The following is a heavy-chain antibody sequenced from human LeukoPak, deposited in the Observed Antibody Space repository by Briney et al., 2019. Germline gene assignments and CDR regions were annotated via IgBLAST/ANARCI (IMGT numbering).Heavy chain of an antibody. CDR2: IYSGGST. Sequence: PGGSLRLSCAASGFTVSSNYMSWVRQAPGKGLEWVSVIYSGGSTYYADSVKGRFTISRDNSKNTLYLQMNSLRAEDTAVYYCARGVEYSGYGEINYWGQGTLVTVSS. V-gene: IGHV3-53*05. D-gene: IGHD5-12*01. J-gene: IGHJ4*02. CDR1: GFTVSSNY. CDR3: ARGVEYSGYGEINY.